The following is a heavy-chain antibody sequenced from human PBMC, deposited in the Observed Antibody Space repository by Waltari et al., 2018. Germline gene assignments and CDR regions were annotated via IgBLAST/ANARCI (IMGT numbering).Heavy chain of an antibody. V-gene: IGHV3-30*02. J-gene: IGHJ4*02. CDR2: IRYDGSNK. Sequence: QVQLVESGGGVVQPGGSLRLSCAASGFTFSSYGMHWVRQAPGKGLGWVAFIRYDGSNKYYADAVKGRFTISRDNSKNTLYLQMNSLRAEDTAVYYCAKRDVDTAMVLDYWGQGTLVTVSS. D-gene: IGHD5-18*01. CDR1: GFTFSSYG. CDR3: AKRDVDTAMVLDY.